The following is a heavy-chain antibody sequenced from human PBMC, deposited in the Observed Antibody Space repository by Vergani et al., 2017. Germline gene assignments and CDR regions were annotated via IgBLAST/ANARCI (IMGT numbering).Heavy chain of an antibody. CDR3: ARVIVVVPAATIDY. D-gene: IGHD2-2*01. CDR2: INHSGST. J-gene: IGHJ4*02. CDR1: GGSFSGYY. Sequence: QVQLQQWGAGLLKPSETLSLTCAVYGGSFSGYYWSWIRQHPGKGLEWIGEINHSGSTNYNPSLKSRVTISVDTSKNQFSLKLSSVTAADTAVYYCARVIVVVPAATIDYWGQGTLVTVSS. V-gene: IGHV4-34*01.